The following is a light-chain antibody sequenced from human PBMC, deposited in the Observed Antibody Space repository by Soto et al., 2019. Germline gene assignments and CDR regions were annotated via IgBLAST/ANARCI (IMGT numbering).Light chain of an antibody. CDR2: TAS. Sequence: DIQMTQSPSSLSASVGDRVTITCRASQSISNYLNWYQQKPGKAPKLLIYTASSLQSGVPSRFSGSGSGTEFTLTISSLQPDDFATYYCQQYNSLITFGQGTRLEIK. CDR1: QSISNY. CDR3: QQYNSLIT. J-gene: IGKJ5*01. V-gene: IGKV1-39*01.